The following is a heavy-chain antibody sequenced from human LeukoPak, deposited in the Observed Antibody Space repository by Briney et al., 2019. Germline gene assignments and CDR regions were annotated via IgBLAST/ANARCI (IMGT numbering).Heavy chain of an antibody. CDR2: IIPILGIA. Sequence: SVTVSFKASGGTFSSYAISWVRQAPGQGLEWMGRIIPILGIANYAQKFQGRVTITADKSTSTAYMELSSLRSEDTAVYYCALERGWNDDYWGQGTLVTVSS. J-gene: IGHJ4*02. D-gene: IGHD1-1*01. CDR3: ALERGWNDDY. CDR1: GGTFSSYA. V-gene: IGHV1-69*04.